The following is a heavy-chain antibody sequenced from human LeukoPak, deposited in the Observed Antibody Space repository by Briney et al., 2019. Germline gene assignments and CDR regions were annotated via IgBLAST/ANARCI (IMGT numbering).Heavy chain of an antibody. D-gene: IGHD3-10*02. Sequence: GGSLRLSCAASGFTFDEYAMSWARQAPGKGLEWVSGINWNGGSTGYADSVKGRFTISRDNTKNSLYLQMNSLRAEDTAVYYCAELGITMIGGVWGKGTTVTISS. J-gene: IGHJ6*04. CDR2: INWNGGST. V-gene: IGHV3-20*04. CDR1: GFTFDEYA. CDR3: AELGITMIGGV.